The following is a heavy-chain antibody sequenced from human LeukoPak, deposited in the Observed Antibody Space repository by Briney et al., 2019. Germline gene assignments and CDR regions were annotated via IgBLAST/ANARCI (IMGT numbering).Heavy chain of an antibody. J-gene: IGHJ5*02. CDR2: IYYSGST. V-gene: IGHV4-59*01. CDR3: ARARLTGYNINWFDP. D-gene: IGHD3-9*01. CDR1: GGSISSYY. Sequence: SETLSLTXTVSGGSISSYYWSWIRQPPGKGLEWIGYIYYSGSTNYNPSLKSRVTISVDTSKNQFSLKLSSVTAADTAVYYCARARLTGYNINWFDPWGQGTLVTVSS.